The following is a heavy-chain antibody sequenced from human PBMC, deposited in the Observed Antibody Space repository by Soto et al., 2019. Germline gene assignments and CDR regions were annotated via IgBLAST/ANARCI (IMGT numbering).Heavy chain of an antibody. J-gene: IGHJ6*02. CDR3: ARIASAGRGWDV. V-gene: IGHV3-7*01. CDR2: IKQDGSEK. D-gene: IGHD6-25*01. Sequence: EVQLVESGGGLVQPGGSLRLSCIDFGFTFSNYWMSWVRQAPVKGLEWVGNIKQDGSEKNYVDSVKGRFTISRDNAKNSLYRQMNSLRAEDTAVYYCARIASAGRGWDVWGQGTTVVVSS. CDR1: GFTFSNYW.